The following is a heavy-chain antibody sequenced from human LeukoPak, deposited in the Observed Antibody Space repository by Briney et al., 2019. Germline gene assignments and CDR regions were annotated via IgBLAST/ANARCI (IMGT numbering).Heavy chain of an antibody. CDR1: GGSISSGSYY. J-gene: IGHJ6*03. D-gene: IGHD1/OR15-1a*01. CDR3: ARVTRRLEYYYYYYYMDV. CDR2: IYTSGST. Sequence: SQTLSLTCTVSGGSISSGSYYWSWIRQPAGKGLEWIGRIYTSGSTNYNPSLKSRVTISVDTSKSQFSLKLSSVTAADTAVYYCARVTRRLEYYYYYYYMDVWGKGTTVTISS. V-gene: IGHV4-61*02.